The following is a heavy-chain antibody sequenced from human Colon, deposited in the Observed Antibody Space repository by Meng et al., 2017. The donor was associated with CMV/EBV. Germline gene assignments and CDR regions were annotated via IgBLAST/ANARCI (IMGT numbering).Heavy chain of an antibody. CDR2: ISSSSSYI. Sequence: GGSLRLSCAASGFTFSSYSMNWVRQAPGKGLEWVSSISSSSSYIYYADSVKGRFTISRDNAKNSLYLQMNSLRAEDTAVYYCARFPPPWSQQQLVLPDYWGQGNPGHRLL. CDR1: GFTFSSYS. V-gene: IGHV3-21*01. J-gene: IGHJ4*01. D-gene: IGHD6-13*01. CDR3: ARFPPPWSQQQLVLPDY.